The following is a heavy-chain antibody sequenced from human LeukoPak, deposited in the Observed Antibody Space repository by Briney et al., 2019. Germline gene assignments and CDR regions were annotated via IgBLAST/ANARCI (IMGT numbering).Heavy chain of an antibody. D-gene: IGHD6-13*01. V-gene: IGHV3-74*01. CDR1: GFTFSRSW. J-gene: IGHJ4*02. Sequence: PGGSLRLSCAASGFTFSRSWMHWVRQAPGKGLVWVSRINDDGSTTSYADSVKGRFTISRDNSKNTLYLQMNSLRAEDTAVYYCARVRGVRQQLVRPVDYWGQGTLVTVSS. CDR2: INDDGSTT. CDR3: ARVRGVRQQLVRPVDY.